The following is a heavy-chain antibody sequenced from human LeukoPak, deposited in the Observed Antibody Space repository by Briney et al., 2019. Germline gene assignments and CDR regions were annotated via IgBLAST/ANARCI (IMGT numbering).Heavy chain of an antibody. CDR3: ARGSLFGSSWYSNLPDDY. CDR1: GFTFSSYW. CDR2: IKQDGSEK. V-gene: IGHV3-7*01. D-gene: IGHD6-13*01. Sequence: GGSLRLSCAASGFTFSSYWMSWVRQAPGKGLEWVANIKQDGSEKYYVDSVKGRFTISRDNAKNSLYLQMNSLRAEDTAVYYCARGSLFGSSWYSNLPDDYWGQGTLVTVSS. J-gene: IGHJ4*02.